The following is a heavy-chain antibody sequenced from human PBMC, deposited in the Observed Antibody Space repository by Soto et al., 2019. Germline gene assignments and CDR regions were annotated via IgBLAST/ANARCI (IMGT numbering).Heavy chain of an antibody. D-gene: IGHD6-13*01. V-gene: IGHV4-4*02. CDR2: IFHSGKT. Sequence: ASETLSLTCAVSGGSISSSNWWTWVRQSPGKGLEWIGEIFHSGKTTYNSSLKSRVTIFVDKSRNEFSLMLTSVTAADTAVYYCASRTGAAVLPYSHYSYFGLDVWGQGTTVTVSS. CDR3: ASRTGAAVLPYSHYSYFGLDV. J-gene: IGHJ6*02. CDR1: GGSISSSNW.